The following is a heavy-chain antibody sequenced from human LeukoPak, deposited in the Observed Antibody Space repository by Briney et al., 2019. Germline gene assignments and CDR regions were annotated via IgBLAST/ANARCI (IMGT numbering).Heavy chain of an antibody. CDR1: GFTFGSYW. J-gene: IGHJ4*02. Sequence: GGSLRLSCAASGFTFGSYWMTWVRQAPGRGLEWVANIKSDGSEKYYVDSVKGRFTISRDNAKNSLYLQMNSLRAEDTAVYYCARDGSSSRQNDYWGQGTLVTVSS. CDR3: ARDGSSSRQNDY. CDR2: IKSDGSEK. D-gene: IGHD6-6*01. V-gene: IGHV3-7*01.